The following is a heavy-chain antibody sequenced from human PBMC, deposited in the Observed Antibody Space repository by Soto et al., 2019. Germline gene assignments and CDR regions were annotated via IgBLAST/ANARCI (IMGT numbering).Heavy chain of an antibody. CDR2: IYSNGGT. V-gene: IGHV4-59*08. CDR3: VRQGIGALHGLVDV. D-gene: IGHD1-26*01. J-gene: IGHJ6*02. Sequence: QVQLQASGPGLVKPSDTLSLTCTVSGDSIGTNNWGWIRQPPGKRLEWIGYIYSNGGTSYNPALKSRVTISADTSTKQFSLRLSSVTAADTAVYYCVRQGIGALHGLVDVWGQGTTVTVSS. CDR1: GDSIGTNN.